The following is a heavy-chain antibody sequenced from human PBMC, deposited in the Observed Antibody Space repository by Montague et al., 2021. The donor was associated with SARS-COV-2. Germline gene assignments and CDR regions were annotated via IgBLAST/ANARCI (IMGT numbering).Heavy chain of an antibody. Sequence: SLRLSCAASGFTFSDYYMSWIRQAPGKGLEWVSYISSSSSYTNYXDSVKGRFTISRDNAKNSLYLQMNSLRAEDTAVYYCARQGRYFDWLLMARGHQRTEGVDYWGQGTLVTVSP. CDR2: ISSSSSYT. V-gene: IGHV3-11*03. CDR3: ARQGRYFDWLLMARGHQRTEGVDY. CDR1: GFTFSDYY. D-gene: IGHD3-9*01. J-gene: IGHJ4*02.